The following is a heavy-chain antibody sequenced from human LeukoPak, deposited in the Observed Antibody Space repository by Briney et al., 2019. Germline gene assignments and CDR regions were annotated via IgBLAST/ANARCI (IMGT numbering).Heavy chain of an antibody. V-gene: IGHV3-23*01. Sequence: GGSRRLSCSASGFTISRFAMTWVRQLPGRGLEWVSSISGNGHQTYYADSVKGRFSVSRDNSKNILYLQMDSLRADDSALYYCAKDANYYDSSGYLIPFDYWGQGTLVTVSS. D-gene: IGHD3-22*01. CDR3: AKDANYYDSSGYLIPFDY. CDR2: ISGNGHQT. J-gene: IGHJ4*02. CDR1: GFTISRFA.